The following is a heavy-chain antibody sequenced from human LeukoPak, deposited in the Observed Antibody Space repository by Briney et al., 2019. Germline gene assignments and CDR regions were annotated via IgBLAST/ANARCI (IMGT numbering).Heavy chain of an antibody. CDR2: ISSSGSTI. Sequence: GGSLRLSCAASGFTFSSYEMNWVRQAPGKGLEWVSYISSSGSTIYYADSVKGRFTISRDNAKNPLYLQMNSLRAEDTAVYYCARAEYYYDSSGYIIDYWGQGTLVTVSS. CDR3: ARAEYYYDSSGYIIDY. CDR1: GFTFSSYE. J-gene: IGHJ4*02. V-gene: IGHV3-48*03. D-gene: IGHD3-22*01.